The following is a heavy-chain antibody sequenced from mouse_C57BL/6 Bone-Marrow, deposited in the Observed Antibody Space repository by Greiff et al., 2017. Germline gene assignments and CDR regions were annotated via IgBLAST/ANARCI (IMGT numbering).Heavy chain of an antibody. Sequence: QVQLQQSGAELVKPGASVKLSCKASGYTFPEYTIHWVKQRSGPGLEWIGWFYPGSGSIKYNENFKDKATLTADKSSSTVYIELSRLTAEDSAVXFCARHGRCEHAMGYWGQGTSLTVSS. V-gene: IGHV1-62-2*01. J-gene: IGHJ4*01. CDR3: ARHGRCEHAMGY. CDR1: GYTFPEYT. CDR2: FYPGSGSI.